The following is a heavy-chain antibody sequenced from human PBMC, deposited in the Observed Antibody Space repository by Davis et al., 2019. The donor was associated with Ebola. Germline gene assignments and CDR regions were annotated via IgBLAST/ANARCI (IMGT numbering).Heavy chain of an antibody. D-gene: IGHD3-22*01. V-gene: IGHV3-23*01. CDR3: SKGDRTTLYYDTGNDY. CDR2: ISGSGGKT. Sequence: PGGSLRLSCAASGFTFGNYGMSWVRQAPGKGLDWVAYISGSGGKTYYADTVVGRFTVSRDNSENTLSLQMNSLRVEDTAFYYCSKGDRTTLYYDTGNDYWGQGTLVTFSS. J-gene: IGHJ4*02. CDR1: GFTFGNYG.